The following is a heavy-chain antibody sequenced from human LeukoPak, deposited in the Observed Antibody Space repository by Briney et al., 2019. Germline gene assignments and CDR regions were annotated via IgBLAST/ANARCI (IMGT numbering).Heavy chain of an antibody. D-gene: IGHD3-16*01. J-gene: IGHJ6*03. CDR1: GFTFSSYA. Sequence: GGSLRLSCAASGFTFSSYAMSWVRQAPGKGLKWVSTINDDGAGTYYADSVKGRFTISRDNSYNTVSLQMNSLRDEDTGVYYCAKGLRTGVGPYMGYHYYMDVWGKGATVTVSS. CDR2: INDDGAGT. V-gene: IGHV3-23*01. CDR3: AKGLRTGVGPYMGYHYYMDV.